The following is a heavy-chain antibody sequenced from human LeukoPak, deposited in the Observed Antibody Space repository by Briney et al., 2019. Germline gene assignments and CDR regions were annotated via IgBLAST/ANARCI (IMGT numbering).Heavy chain of an antibody. CDR1: AFTFSSYA. D-gene: IGHD2-21*02. V-gene: IGHV3-20*04. Sequence: GSLRLSCAASAFTFSSYAMSWVRQAPGKGLEWVSGINWNGGSTGYADSVEGRFTISRDNAKNSQYLQMNSLRVEDTALYYCARAQTYGDSRLLLDYWGQGTLVTVSS. J-gene: IGHJ4*02. CDR3: ARAQTYGDSRLLLDY. CDR2: INWNGGST.